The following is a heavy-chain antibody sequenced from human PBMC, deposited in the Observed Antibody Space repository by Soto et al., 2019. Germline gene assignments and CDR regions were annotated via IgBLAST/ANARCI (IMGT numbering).Heavy chain of an antibody. CDR2: ISSSSSYI. J-gene: IGHJ4*02. CDR1: GFTFSSYS. CDR3: ASPAISPLRTDYFDY. D-gene: IGHD4-17*01. V-gene: IGHV3-21*01. Sequence: EVQLVESGGGLVKPGGSLRLSCAASGFTFSSYSMNWVRQAPGKGLEWVSSISSSSSYIYYADSVKGRFTISGDNAKNSLYLQMNSRRAEDTALYYCASPAISPLRTDYFDYWGQGTVVTVSS.